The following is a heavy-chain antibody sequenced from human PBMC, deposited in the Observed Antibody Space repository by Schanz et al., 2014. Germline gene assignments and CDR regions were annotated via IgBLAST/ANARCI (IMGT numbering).Heavy chain of an antibody. D-gene: IGHD3-10*01. J-gene: IGHJ6*02. CDR1: GGTFSSFG. CDR3: ARAKRFGDMDV. V-gene: IGHV1-18*01. CDR2: ISAYNGNT. Sequence: VQLEQSGAEVKKPGSSVKVSCKASGGTFSSFGINWVRQAPGQGLEWMGWISAYNGNTNYAQKLQGRVTMSTDTSTSTAYMELRSLRSDDTAVYYCARAKRFGDMDVWGQGTTVTVSS.